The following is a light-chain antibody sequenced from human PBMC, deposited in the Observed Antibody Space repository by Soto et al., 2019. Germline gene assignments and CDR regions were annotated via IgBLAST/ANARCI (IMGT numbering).Light chain of an antibody. J-gene: IGKJ2*01. CDR1: QSVSSNY. CDR3: QQRSDWPPYT. Sequence: IVLTQSPGTLSLSPGERATLSCRASQSVSSNYFAWYQQKPGQAPRLLIYGVSSRATGIPARFSGSGSGTDFTLTISSLEPEDFEVYYCQQRSDWPPYTFGQGTKVDIK. CDR2: GVS. V-gene: IGKV3D-20*02.